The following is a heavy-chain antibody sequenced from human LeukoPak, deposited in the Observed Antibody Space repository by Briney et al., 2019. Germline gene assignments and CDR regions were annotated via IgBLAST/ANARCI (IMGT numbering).Heavy chain of an antibody. CDR1: GYSISSGYY. CDR3: ARRGPHDSSGYYYFDY. J-gene: IGHJ4*02. D-gene: IGHD3-22*01. CDR2: IYHSGST. Sequence: SETLSLTCAVSGYSISSGYYWGWIRQPPGKGLEWIGSIYHSGSTYYNPSLKSRVTISVDTSKNEFSLKLSSVTAADTAVYYCARRGPHDSSGYYYFDYWGQGTLVTGSS. V-gene: IGHV4-38-2*01.